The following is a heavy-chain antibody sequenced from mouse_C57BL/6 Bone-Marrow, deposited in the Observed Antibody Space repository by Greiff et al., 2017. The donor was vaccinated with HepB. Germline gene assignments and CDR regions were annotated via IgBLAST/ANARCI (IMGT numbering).Heavy chain of an antibody. CDR3: AKEGPIYYGNYGDY. CDR2: INPNNGGT. CDR1: GYTFTDYY. V-gene: IGHV1-26*01. Sequence: VQLQQSGPELVKPGASVKISCKASGYTFTDYYMNWVKQSHGKSLEWIGDINPNNGGTSYNQKFKGKATLTVDKSSSTAYMELRSLTSEVSAVYYCAKEGPIYYGNYGDYWGQGTTLTVSS. D-gene: IGHD2-1*01. J-gene: IGHJ2*01.